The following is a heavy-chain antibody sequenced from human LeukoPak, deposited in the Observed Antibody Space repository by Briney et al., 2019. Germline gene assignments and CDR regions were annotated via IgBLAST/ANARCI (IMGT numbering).Heavy chain of an antibody. CDR2: IYYGGST. J-gene: IGHJ5*02. D-gene: IGHD4-17*01. Sequence: SETLSLTCTVSGDSISSSNYYWGWIRQPPGKGLEWIGSIYYGGSTYYNPSLKSRVTISVDTSKNQFSLKLSSVTAADTAVYYCARDATPTVTTHNSWFDPWGQGTLVTVSS. CDR1: GDSISSSNYY. CDR3: ARDATPTVTTHNSWFDP. V-gene: IGHV4-39*07.